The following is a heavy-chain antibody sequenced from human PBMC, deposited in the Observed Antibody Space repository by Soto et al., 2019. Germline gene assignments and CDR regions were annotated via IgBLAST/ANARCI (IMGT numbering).Heavy chain of an antibody. CDR1: GGTFSSYA. D-gene: IGHD3-22*01. CDR2: IIPIFGTA. CDR3: ARDNYDSSGLIDY. V-gene: IGHV1-69*13. Sequence: SVKVSCKASGGTFSSYAISWVRQAPGQGLEWMGGIIPIFGTANYAQKFQGRVTITADESTSTAYMELSSLRSEDTAVYYCARDNYDSSGLIDYWGQGTLVTVSS. J-gene: IGHJ4*02.